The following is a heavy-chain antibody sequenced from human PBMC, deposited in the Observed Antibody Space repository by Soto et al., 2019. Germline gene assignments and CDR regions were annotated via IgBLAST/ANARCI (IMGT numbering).Heavy chain of an antibody. V-gene: IGHV4-4*08. CDR3: ARGNTWFLF. J-gene: IGHJ4*02. Sequence: SEPLSLTDLVSVGSIDDSFWNWIRHTPGKVLQWVGYIYSTGYAAYNPSLEARATISMDKSRNQVSLRLTSVTAEDTATYYCARGNTWFLFWGQGTPVTVSS. CDR1: VGSIDDSF. D-gene: IGHD3-10*01. CDR2: IYSTGYA.